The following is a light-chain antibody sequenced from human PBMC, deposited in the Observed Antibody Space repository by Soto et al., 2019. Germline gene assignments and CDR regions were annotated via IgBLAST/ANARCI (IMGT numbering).Light chain of an antibody. Sequence: EIVLTQSPATLSVSPGERATLSCRASQSVGNKLAWYQQKPCQAHRLLIYGASTRATGVPARFSGSGSGTNVTLTISNLHPEDFATYSCQQTYRIPLTFGGGTKVDIK. CDR3: QQTYRIPLT. J-gene: IGKJ4*01. V-gene: IGKV3-15*01. CDR1: QSVGNK. CDR2: GAS.